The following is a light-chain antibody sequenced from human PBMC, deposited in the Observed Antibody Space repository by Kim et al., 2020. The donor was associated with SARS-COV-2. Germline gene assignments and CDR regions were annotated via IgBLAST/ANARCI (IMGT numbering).Light chain of an antibody. CDR1: QPITRW. CDR3: QQYNLYPLT. J-gene: IGKJ4*01. V-gene: IGKV1-5*01. CDR2: GAS. Sequence: ASVGDRVTITCRGSQPITRWLAWYRQKLGKAPELLIYGASILHSGVPSRFSGSGSGTEFTLTINGLQPDDFATYYCQQYNLYPLTFGGGAKVDIK.